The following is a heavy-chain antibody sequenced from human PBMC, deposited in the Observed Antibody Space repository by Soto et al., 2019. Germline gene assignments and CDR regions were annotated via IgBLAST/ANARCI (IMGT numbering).Heavy chain of an antibody. CDR1: GGSISSYY. CDR2: IYYPGSP. J-gene: IGHJ5*02. D-gene: IGHD6-13*01. CDR3: ARPYPYSNSWYCFDP. V-gene: IGHV4-59*08. Sequence: QVQLQESGPGLVKPSETLSLRCTVSGGSISSYYWSWIRQPPGKGLEWIGYIYYPGSPNYNPSLKSRVTISVDTSKHQCSLKRSSGTAADTAVYDCARPYPYSNSWYCFDPWGQGTMVTVAS.